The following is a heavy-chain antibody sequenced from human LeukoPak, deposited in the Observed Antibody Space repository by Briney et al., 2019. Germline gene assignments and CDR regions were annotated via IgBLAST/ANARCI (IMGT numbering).Heavy chain of an antibody. Sequence: SVKVSCKASGYTFTSYGISWVRQAPGQGLEWMGRIIPILGIANYAQKFQGRVTITADKSTSTAYMELSSLRSEDTAVYYCARVGYYYDSSGYYRDYYYYGMDVWGQGTTVTVSS. D-gene: IGHD3-22*01. V-gene: IGHV1-69*04. CDR1: GYTFTSYG. CDR2: IIPILGIA. J-gene: IGHJ6*02. CDR3: ARVGYYYDSSGYYRDYYYYGMDV.